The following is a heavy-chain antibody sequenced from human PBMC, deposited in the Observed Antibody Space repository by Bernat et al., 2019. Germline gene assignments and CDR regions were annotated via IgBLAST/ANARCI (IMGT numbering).Heavy chain of an antibody. V-gene: IGHV3-48*01. D-gene: IGHD6-13*01. CDR2: ISSSSSTI. CDR1: GFTFSSYS. Sequence: EVQLVESGGGLVQPGGSLRLSCAASGFTFSSYSMKWVRQAPGKGLEWVSYISSSSSTIYYAVSVKGRFTISRDNAKNSLYLQMNSLRAEDTAVYYCERGRYSAAGTVGGTYYFDYWGQGTLVTVSS. CDR3: ERGRYSAAGTVGGTYYFDY. J-gene: IGHJ4*02.